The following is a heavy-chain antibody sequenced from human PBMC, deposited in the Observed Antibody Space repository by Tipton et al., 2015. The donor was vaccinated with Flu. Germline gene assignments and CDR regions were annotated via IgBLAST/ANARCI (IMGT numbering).Heavy chain of an antibody. CDR2: ISPYTDNS. CDR3: ARDMPQGVVVIPPAKRFDP. Sequence: QLVQSGGEVRKPGASVKVSCKTSGYTFNTYGISWVRQAPGQGLEWMGWISPYTDNSNYAQKFQGRVTMTTDTSTNTAYMEVRSLRLDDTAVYYCARDMPQGVVVIPPAKRFDPWGQGTLVTVSS. CDR1: GYTFNTYG. V-gene: IGHV1-18*01. D-gene: IGHD2-2*01. J-gene: IGHJ5*02.